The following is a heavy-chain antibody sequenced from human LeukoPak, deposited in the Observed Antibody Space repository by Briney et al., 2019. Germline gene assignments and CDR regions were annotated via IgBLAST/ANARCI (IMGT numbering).Heavy chain of an antibody. CDR3: ARDKPYYYGSGSQAYYMDV. V-gene: IGHV3-30*04. Sequence: GGSLRLSCAASGFTFSSYAMHWVRQAPGKGLEWVAVISYDGSNKYYADSVKGRFTISRDNSKNTLYLQMNSLRAEDTAVYYCARDKPYYYGSGSQAYYMDVWGKGTTVTISS. CDR2: ISYDGSNK. D-gene: IGHD3-10*01. CDR1: GFTFSSYA. J-gene: IGHJ6*03.